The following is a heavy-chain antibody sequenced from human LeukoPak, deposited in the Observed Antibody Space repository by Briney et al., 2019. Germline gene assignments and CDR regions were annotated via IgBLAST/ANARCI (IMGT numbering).Heavy chain of an antibody. J-gene: IGHJ4*02. V-gene: IGHV3-21*01. CDR2: ISSSSTYI. D-gene: IGHD6-13*01. CDR3: ARALGYRSFLDY. Sequence: KSGGSLRLSCAASGFTFSSYGMHWVRQAPGKGLEWVSSISSSSTYIYYADSVKGRFTISRDNAKNSLYLQMNSLRAEDTAVYYCARALGYRSFLDYWGQGTLVIVSS. CDR1: GFTFSSYG.